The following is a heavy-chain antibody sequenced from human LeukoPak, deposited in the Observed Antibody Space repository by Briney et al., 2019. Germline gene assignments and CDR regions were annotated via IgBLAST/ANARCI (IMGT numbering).Heavy chain of an antibody. D-gene: IGHD4-17*01. Sequence: PGGSLRLSCAASGFTFSSYSMNWIRQAPGKGLEWVSSISSSTSYIYYADSVKGRFTISKDNAKNSLYLQKNSLRAEDTAVYFCARAGGSTVSHSYYWGQGTLGTVSS. J-gene: IGHJ4*02. CDR3: ARAGGSTVSHSYY. CDR1: GFTFSSYS. CDR2: ISSSTSYI. V-gene: IGHV3-21*01.